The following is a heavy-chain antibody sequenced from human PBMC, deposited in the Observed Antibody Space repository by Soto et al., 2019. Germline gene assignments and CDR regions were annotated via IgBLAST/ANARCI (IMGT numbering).Heavy chain of an antibody. Sequence: GASVKVSCKASGYTFTSYDINWVRQATGQGLEWMGWMNPNSGNTGYAQKFQGRVTMTRNTSISTAYMELRSLRSDDTAVYYCARLGDDYYYYYMDVWGKGTTVTVSS. CDR1: GYTFTSYD. CDR2: MNPNSGNT. CDR3: ARLGDDYYYYYMDV. J-gene: IGHJ6*03. V-gene: IGHV1-8*01. D-gene: IGHD3-16*01.